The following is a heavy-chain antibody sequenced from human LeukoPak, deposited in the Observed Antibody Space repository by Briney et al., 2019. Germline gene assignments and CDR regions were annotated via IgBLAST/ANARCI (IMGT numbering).Heavy chain of an antibody. V-gene: IGHV3-21*04. CDR2: ISSGSAFI. Sequence: GGSLRLSCTASGFTFSSYSMNWVRQAPGKGLEWVSSISSGSAFIYYADSVKGRFTISRDNSKNTLYLQMNSLRSEDTAVYYCARDLHNYDFWSGYPRAIDYWGQGTLVTVSS. CDR3: ARDLHNYDFWSGYPRAIDY. J-gene: IGHJ4*02. CDR1: GFTFSSYS. D-gene: IGHD3-3*01.